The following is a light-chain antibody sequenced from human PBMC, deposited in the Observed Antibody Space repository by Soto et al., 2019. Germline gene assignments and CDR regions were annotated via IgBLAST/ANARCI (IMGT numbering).Light chain of an antibody. CDR3: QQYGGSRT. Sequence: EIVVTHSPATLSGYPWEITTLSCRASQSVGSDLAWYQQKPGQAPSLLISGASTRATGVPDRFSGSGSGTDLTLTISRLEPEDFAVYYCQQYGGSRTFGQGTKVDIK. CDR2: GAS. V-gene: IGKV3-20*01. J-gene: IGKJ1*01. CDR1: QSVGSD.